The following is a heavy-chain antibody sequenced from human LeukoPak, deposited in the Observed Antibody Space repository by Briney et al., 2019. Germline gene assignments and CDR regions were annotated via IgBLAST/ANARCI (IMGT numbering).Heavy chain of an antibody. CDR2: ISAYNGNT. CDR1: GYTFTSYG. Sequence: ASVKVSCKASGYTFTSYGISWVRQAPGQGLEWMGWISAYNGNTNYAQKLQGRVTMTTDTSTSTAYMELRSLRSDDTAVYYCARDGRYYDSSGTFDYWGQGTLVTASS. V-gene: IGHV1-18*01. J-gene: IGHJ4*02. D-gene: IGHD3-22*01. CDR3: ARDGRYYDSSGTFDY.